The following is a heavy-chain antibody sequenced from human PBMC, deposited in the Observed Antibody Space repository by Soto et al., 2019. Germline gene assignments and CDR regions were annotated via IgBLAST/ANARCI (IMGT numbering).Heavy chain of an antibody. J-gene: IGHJ4*02. CDR3: ARDISTRWSAVF. CDR2: ISTSNGDT. CDR1: GYTFTYHG. D-gene: IGHD2-15*01. V-gene: IGHV1-18*01. Sequence: QVQLVQSGAEVKKPGASVKVSCKASGYTFTYHGISWVRQAPGQGLEWMGWISTSNGDTNYAQNLQGRVTLTTDTSTSTAYMDLRSLRSDDTAVYYCARDISTRWSAVFWGQGTLVTVSS.